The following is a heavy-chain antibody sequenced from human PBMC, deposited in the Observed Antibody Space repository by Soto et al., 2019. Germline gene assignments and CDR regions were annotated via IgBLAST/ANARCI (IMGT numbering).Heavy chain of an antibody. CDR3: ARGCQYYGSPYWGY. D-gene: IGHD3-10*01. V-gene: IGHV4-34*01. CDR1: GGSSSGYD. J-gene: IGHJ4*02. CDR2: INPSGVS. Sequence: PSETLSLTCAVYGGSSSGYDWSWIRQPPGKGLEWIGEINPSGVSNYNPSLKSRLSVSVDTSKNQFSLRLSSVSAADTAVYYCARGCQYYGSPYWGYWGQGTPVTVSS.